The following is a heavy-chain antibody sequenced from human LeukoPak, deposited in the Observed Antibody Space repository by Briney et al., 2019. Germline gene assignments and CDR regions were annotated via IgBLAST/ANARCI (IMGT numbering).Heavy chain of an antibody. Sequence: ASVKVSCKASGYTFTGYYMHWVRRAPGQGLEWMGWINPNSGGTNYAQKFQGRVTMTRDTSISTAYMELSRLRSDDTAVYYCARDPSEWELRVLLDWGQGTLVTVSS. J-gene: IGHJ4*02. V-gene: IGHV1-2*02. D-gene: IGHD1-26*01. CDR2: INPNSGGT. CDR1: GYTFTGYY. CDR3: ARDPSEWELRVLLD.